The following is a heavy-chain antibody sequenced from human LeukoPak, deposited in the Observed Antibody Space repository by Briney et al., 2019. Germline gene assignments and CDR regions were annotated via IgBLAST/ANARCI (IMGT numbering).Heavy chain of an antibody. CDR3: ARVPHGETFFGVLLYWLDP. V-gene: IGHV4-38-2*01. D-gene: IGHD3-3*01. J-gene: IGHJ5*02. CDR1: GYSISSGYY. CDR2: IYHTGST. Sequence: SETLSLTCAVSGYSISSGYYWAWIRQPPRKGLEWIGSIYHTGSTYYNPSLKSRVTISLDTSKNQFSLKLTSVTAADTAVYYCARVPHGETFFGVLLYWLDPWGQGTLVTVFS.